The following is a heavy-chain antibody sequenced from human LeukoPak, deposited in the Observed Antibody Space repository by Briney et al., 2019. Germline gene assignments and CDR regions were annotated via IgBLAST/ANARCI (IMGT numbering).Heavy chain of an antibody. D-gene: IGHD1-1*01. Sequence: GGSLRLSCAASGFTFYSYGMNWIRQSPGKGLEWVSSISSSGAYIDYADSMEGRFTISRDNARNSLHLQMNSLRAEDTAVYYCARSTLAGRPLFDPWGQGTLVAVSS. CDR3: ARSTLAGRPLFDP. CDR1: GFTFYSYG. CDR2: ISSSGAYI. J-gene: IGHJ5*02. V-gene: IGHV3-21*01.